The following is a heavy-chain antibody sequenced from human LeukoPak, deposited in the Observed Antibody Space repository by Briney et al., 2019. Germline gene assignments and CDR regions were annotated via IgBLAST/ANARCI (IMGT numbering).Heavy chain of an antibody. Sequence: GGPLRLSCAASGFTFSSYEMNWVRQAPGKGREWVSYISSSGSTIYYADSVKDRFTISRGNAKNSLYLQMNSLRAEDTAVYYCAKDFYGSGSYLGFDYWGQGTLVTVSS. CDR1: GFTFSSYE. CDR2: ISSSGSTI. J-gene: IGHJ4*02. V-gene: IGHV3-48*03. D-gene: IGHD3-10*01. CDR3: AKDFYGSGSYLGFDY.